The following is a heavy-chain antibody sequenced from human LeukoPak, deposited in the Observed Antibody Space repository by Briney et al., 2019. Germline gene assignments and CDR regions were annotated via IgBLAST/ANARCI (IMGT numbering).Heavy chain of an antibody. D-gene: IGHD4-17*01. CDR2: ISQSGGS. CDR3: ARVPDHLRPYHYMDV. CDR1: GFSPSGGYS. V-gene: IGHV4-38-2*01. J-gene: IGHJ6*03. Sequence: PSQTLSPTCAVSGFSPSGGYSWAWIRQSPGRGLEWIGSISQSGGSSYNPSLKSRFTISVGTSKNQFSLSVSSVTASDTAVYFCARVPDHLRPYHYMDVWGKGTTVIVSS.